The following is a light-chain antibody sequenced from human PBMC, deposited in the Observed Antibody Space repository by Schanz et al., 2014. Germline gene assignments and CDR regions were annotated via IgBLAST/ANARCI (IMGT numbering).Light chain of an antibody. CDR2: EVS. CDR3: TSYAGSNQVV. CDR1: SSDVGGYKY. Sequence: QSALTQPPSASGSPGQSVTISCTGTSSDVGGYKYVSWYQQHPGKAPKLMIYEVSKRPSGVPDRFSASKSGNTASLTVSGLQADDEEYYYCTSYAGSNQVVFGGGTKLTV. V-gene: IGLV2-8*01. J-gene: IGLJ2*01.